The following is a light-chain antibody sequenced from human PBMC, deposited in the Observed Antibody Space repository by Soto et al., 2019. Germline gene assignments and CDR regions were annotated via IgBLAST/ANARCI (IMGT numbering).Light chain of an antibody. V-gene: IGKV3-20*01. CDR1: QSVTSNY. CDR3: QHYVSPPIT. Sequence: EIVMTQSPATLSLSPGERYTLCCRASQSVTSNYLAWYQQKPGQAHRXXVYGASSRATGISDRFSGSGSGTDLTINISRLEPEDGEVYYGQHYVSPPITFGQGTRLEIK. CDR2: GAS. J-gene: IGKJ5*01.